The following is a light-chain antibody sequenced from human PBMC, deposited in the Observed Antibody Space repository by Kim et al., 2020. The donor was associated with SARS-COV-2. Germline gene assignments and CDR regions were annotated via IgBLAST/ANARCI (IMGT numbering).Light chain of an antibody. CDR3: AARDESLNGVI. V-gene: IGLV1-44*01. Sequence: GHTVTISCSGSISNIGSNTVNWYQQLPGQAPKLLIYSNNRRPSGVPDRFSGSKSGTSASLAITGLQSDDEGHYFCAARDESLNGVIFGGGTQLTVL. CDR2: SNN. J-gene: IGLJ2*01. CDR1: ISNIGSNT.